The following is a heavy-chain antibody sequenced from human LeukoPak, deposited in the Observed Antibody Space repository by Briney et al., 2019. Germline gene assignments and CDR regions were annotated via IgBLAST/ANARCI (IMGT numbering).Heavy chain of an antibody. Sequence: GGSLRLSCAASGFTFSTYWMTWVRQAPGKGLEWVANIRGDGTKKYYMDSVKGRFTISRDNAKNSLYLQMNSLRAEDTAVYYCAREPGAFDIWGQGTMVTVSS. CDR1: GFTFSTYW. CDR3: AREPGAFDI. CDR2: IRGDGTKK. V-gene: IGHV3-7*01. J-gene: IGHJ3*02.